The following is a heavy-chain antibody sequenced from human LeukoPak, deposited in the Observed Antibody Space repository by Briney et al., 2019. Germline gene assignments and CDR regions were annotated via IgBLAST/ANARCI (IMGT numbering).Heavy chain of an antibody. CDR1: GFTFSSYT. J-gene: IGHJ4*02. Sequence: GGSLGLSCAASGFTFSSYTMNWVRQAPGKGLDWVSSISSSSGYIYYADSVKGRFTISRDNATNSLYLQMNSLRAEDTAVYYCARDKDIVVVPAAMPLDYWGQGTLVTVSS. CDR3: ARDKDIVVVPAAMPLDY. CDR2: ISSSSGYI. D-gene: IGHD2-2*01. V-gene: IGHV3-21*01.